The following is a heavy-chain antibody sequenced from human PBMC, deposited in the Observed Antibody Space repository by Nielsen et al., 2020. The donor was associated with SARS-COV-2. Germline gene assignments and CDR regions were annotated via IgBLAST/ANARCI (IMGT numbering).Heavy chain of an antibody. CDR1: GFTFSSFA. J-gene: IGHJ4*02. CDR3: TRGFYSQSDC. V-gene: IGHV3-30-3*01. CDR2: ISSDGNTR. Sequence: GGSLRLSCAASGFTFSSFAMHWVRQAPGKGLEWVAVISSDGNTRFYPDSVKGRFTISRDNSKNILFLQMNSLRPEDTALYYCTRGFYSQSDCWGQGTLVTVSS. D-gene: IGHD2-15*01.